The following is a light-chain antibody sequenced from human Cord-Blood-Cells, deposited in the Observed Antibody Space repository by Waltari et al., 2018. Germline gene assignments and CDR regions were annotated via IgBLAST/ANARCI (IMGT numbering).Light chain of an antibody. CDR2: GAS. V-gene: IGKV3-20*01. J-gene: IGKJ3*01. CDR1: PSVKTSD. Sequence: MPSPSVKTSDVTWYQNKPGQAPRLLIWGASSRSTVIPDRFSGSESGTDFTLTISRLEHEDFAVYYCQQYGSSFTFGPGTKVDIK. CDR3: QQYGSSFT.